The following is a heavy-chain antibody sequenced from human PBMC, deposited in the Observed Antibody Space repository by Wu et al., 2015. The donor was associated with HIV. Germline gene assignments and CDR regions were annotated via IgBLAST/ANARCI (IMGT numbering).Heavy chain of an antibody. CDR3: ARVRSGIIITSYFDY. CDR1: GYTFTGYY. J-gene: IGHJ4*02. D-gene: IGHD3-10*01. Sequence: QVQLVQSGAEVKKPGASVKVSCKASGYTFTGYYMHWVRQAPGQGLEWMGWINPNSGGTNYAQKFQGRVTMTRDTSISTAYMELSRLRSDDTAVYYCARVRSGIIITSYFDYWGQGTLVTVSS. CDR2: INPNSGGT. V-gene: IGHV1-2*02.